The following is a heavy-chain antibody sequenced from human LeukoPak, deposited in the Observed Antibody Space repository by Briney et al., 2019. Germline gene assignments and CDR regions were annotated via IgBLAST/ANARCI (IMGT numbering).Heavy chain of an antibody. CDR3: ARHGQAMVRGPKRWFDP. J-gene: IGHJ5*02. Sequence: PSETLSLTCAVYGGSFSGYYWSWIRQPPGKGLEWIGEINHSGSTNYNPTLKSRVTISVDTSKNQFSLKLSSVTAADTAVYYCARHGQAMVRGPKRWFDPWGQGTLVTVSS. CDR1: GGSFSGYY. D-gene: IGHD3-10*01. CDR2: INHSGST. V-gene: IGHV4-34*01.